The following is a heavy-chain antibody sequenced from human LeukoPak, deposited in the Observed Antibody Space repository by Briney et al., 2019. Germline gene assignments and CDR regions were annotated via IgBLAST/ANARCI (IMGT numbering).Heavy chain of an antibody. D-gene: IGHD3-10*01. CDR2: ISGSGGST. CDR1: GFTFSSYA. CDR3: AKLRSWFGEPEAYYFDY. Sequence: GGSLRPSCAASGFTFSSYAMSWVRQAPGKGLEWVSAISGSGGSTYYADSVKGRFTISRDNSKNTLYLQMNSLRAEDTAVYYCAKLRSWFGEPEAYYFDYWGQGTLVTVSS. J-gene: IGHJ4*02. V-gene: IGHV3-23*01.